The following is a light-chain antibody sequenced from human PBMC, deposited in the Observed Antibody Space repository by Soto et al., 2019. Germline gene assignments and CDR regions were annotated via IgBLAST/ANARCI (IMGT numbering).Light chain of an antibody. CDR2: DAS. J-gene: IGKJ2*01. CDR1: HNINNF. V-gene: IGKV3-11*01. CDR3: QQRSNWPPYT. Sequence: EVVLTQSPATLSLSPGERATLSCRASHNINNFLAWYQQTPGQPPRLLIYDASNRATGTPARFSGSGSETDFTLTINSLEPEDFVFYYCQQRSNWPPYTFGRGTKVDIK.